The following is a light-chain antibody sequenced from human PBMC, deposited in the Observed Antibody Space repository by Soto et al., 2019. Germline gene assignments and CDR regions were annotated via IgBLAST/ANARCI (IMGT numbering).Light chain of an antibody. CDR3: ISYTDRQSYL. Sequence: QSVLAQPASVSGSPGQSITISCSGTGSDIGSYNHVAWYQQFPGKSPKLMIYAVSDRPPGVSDRFSASNSGITASLTISGLQTEDEADYSCISYTDRQSYLFGTGTKVTVL. J-gene: IGLJ1*01. V-gene: IGLV2-14*03. CDR1: GSDIGSYNH. CDR2: AVS.